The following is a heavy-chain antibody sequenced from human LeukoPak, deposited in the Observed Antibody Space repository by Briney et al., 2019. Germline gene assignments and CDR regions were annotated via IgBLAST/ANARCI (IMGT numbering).Heavy chain of an antibody. J-gene: IGHJ6*02. D-gene: IGHD6-6*01. CDR3: ARPYSSSSYYYGMDV. CDR1: GGTFSSYA. V-gene: IGHV1-69*01. CDR2: IIPIFGTA. Sequence: GSSVKVSCKASGGTFSSYAICWVRQAPGQGLEWMGGIIPIFGTANYAQKFQGRVTITADESTNTAYMELSSLRSEDTAVYYCARPYSSSSYYYGMDVWGQGTTVTVSS.